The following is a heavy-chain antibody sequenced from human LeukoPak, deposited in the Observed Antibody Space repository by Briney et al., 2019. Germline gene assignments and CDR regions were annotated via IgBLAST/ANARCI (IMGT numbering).Heavy chain of an antibody. CDR1: GGTFSSYA. CDR2: IIPILGIA. J-gene: IGHJ6*02. D-gene: IGHD5-12*01. Sequence: ASVKVSCKASGGTFSSYAISWVRQAPGQGLEWMGRIIPILGIANYAQKFQGRVTITADKSTSTAYMELSSLRSEDTAVYYCARAGGAYSGYRYYYYGMDVWGQGTTVTVSS. CDR3: ARAGGAYSGYRYYYYGMDV. V-gene: IGHV1-69*04.